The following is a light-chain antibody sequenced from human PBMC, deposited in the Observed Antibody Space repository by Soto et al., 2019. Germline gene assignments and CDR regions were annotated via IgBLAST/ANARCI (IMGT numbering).Light chain of an antibody. Sequence: SYELTQPPSVSVAPGQTARITCGGNNIGSKSVHWYQQKPGQAPVLVVYDDSDRPSGIPERFSGSNSGNTATLTISRVEAGDEADYYCQVWDSSSDHPGGVFGGGNKLTVL. CDR1: NIGSKS. J-gene: IGLJ2*01. CDR2: DDS. V-gene: IGLV3-21*02. CDR3: QVWDSSSDHPGGV.